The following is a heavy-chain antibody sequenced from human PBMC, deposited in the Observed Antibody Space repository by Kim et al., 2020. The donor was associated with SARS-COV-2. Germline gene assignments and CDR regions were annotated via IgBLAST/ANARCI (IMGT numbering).Heavy chain of an antibody. D-gene: IGHD3-3*01. CDR1: GGSISSSSYY. Sequence: SETLSLTCTVSGGSISSSSYYWGWIRQPPGKGLEWIGSNYYSGSTYYNSFLKSRLTISVDTSKNLFSLKLSSVTAADTALYYCARHGASDYDFWSSYLNWFDPWVQGTLVTVSS. CDR2: NYYSGST. CDR3: ARHGASDYDFWSSYLNWFDP. J-gene: IGHJ5*02. V-gene: IGHV4-39*01.